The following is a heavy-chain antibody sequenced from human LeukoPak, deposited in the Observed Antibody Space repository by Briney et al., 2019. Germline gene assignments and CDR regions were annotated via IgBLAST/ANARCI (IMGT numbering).Heavy chain of an antibody. CDR3: ARYQLDTAMDIVPGNYGMDV. CDR1: GFTFSSYS. CDR2: ISSSSSTI. J-gene: IGHJ6*02. D-gene: IGHD5-18*01. V-gene: IGHV3-48*01. Sequence: PGGSLRLSCAASGFTFSSYSMNWVRQAPGKGLEWVSYISSSSSTIYYADSVKGRFTISRDNAKNSLYLQMNSLRAEDTAVYYCARYQLDTAMDIVPGNYGMDVWGQGTTVTVSS.